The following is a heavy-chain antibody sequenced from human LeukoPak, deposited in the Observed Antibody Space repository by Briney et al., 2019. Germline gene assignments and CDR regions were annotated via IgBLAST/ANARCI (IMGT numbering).Heavy chain of an antibody. J-gene: IGHJ4*02. CDR1: GLTFRNYG. CDR2: IWYDGSNQ. V-gene: IGHV3-33*01. CDR3: ATDRNSGKYYDY. D-gene: IGHD1-26*01. Sequence: GGSLGSSCAASGLTFRNYGMHGARRAPGKGRGGVAVIWYDGSNQYYVDSVKGRFTVSRDNAKNTLYLQMNSLRAEDTAVYYCATDRNSGKYYDYWGQGTLVTVSS.